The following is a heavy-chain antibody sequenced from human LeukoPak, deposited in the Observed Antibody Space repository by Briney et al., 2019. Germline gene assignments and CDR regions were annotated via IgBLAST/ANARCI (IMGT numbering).Heavy chain of an antibody. CDR2: TSSSSNTI. CDR3: VKGVITASGWSFDS. CDR1: GFTFTNYD. Sequence: GGSLRLSCAASGFTFTNYDMNWVRQAPGKGLEWISYTSSSSNTIHYADSVKGRFSISRDNAVNSLYLQMKSLRAEDTAVYYCVKGVITASGWSFDSWGQGTLVTVSS. V-gene: IGHV3-48*01. D-gene: IGHD6-19*01. J-gene: IGHJ4*02.